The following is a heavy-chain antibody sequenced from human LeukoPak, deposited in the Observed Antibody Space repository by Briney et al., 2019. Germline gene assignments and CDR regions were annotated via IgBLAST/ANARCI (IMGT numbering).Heavy chain of an antibody. CDR3: ARSLGGWSNWFDP. CDR2: IYYSGSN. D-gene: IGHD6-19*01. Sequence: SETLSLTCTVSGGSISSYYWSWIRQPPGKGLEWIGYIYYSGSNNYNPSLKSRVTISVVTSKNQFSLKLSSVTAADTAVYYCARSLGGWSNWFDPWGQGTLVTVSS. J-gene: IGHJ5*02. V-gene: IGHV4-59*01. CDR1: GGSISSYY.